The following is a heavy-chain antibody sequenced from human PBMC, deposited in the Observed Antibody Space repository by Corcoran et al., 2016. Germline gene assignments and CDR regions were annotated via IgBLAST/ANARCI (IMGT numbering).Heavy chain of an antibody. V-gene: IGHV1-8*01. J-gene: IGHJ6*02. CDR1: GYTFTSYD. D-gene: IGHD6-25*01. CDR3: ARDMASSERGYYYYGMDV. Sequence: QVQLVQSGAEVKKPGASVKVSCKASGYTFTSYDINWVRQATGQGLEWMGWMNPNSGNTGYAQKFPGRVTMTRNTSISTAYMELSSLRSEDTAVYYCARDMASSERGYYYYGMDVWGQGTTVTVSS. CDR2: MNPNSGNT.